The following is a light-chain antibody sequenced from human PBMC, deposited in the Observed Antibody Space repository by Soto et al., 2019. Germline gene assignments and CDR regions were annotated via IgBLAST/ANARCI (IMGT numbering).Light chain of an antibody. CDR1: SSNIGAGYD. CDR2: GNS. CDR3: QSYESSLSGYV. Sequence: QSVLTQPPSVSGAPGQRVTISCTGSSSNIGAGYDVHWYQQLPGTAPKLLIYGNSNRPSAVPDRFSGYKSGTSASLAITGLQAEDGADYYCQSYESSLSGYVFGTGTKLTVL. J-gene: IGLJ1*01. V-gene: IGLV1-40*01.